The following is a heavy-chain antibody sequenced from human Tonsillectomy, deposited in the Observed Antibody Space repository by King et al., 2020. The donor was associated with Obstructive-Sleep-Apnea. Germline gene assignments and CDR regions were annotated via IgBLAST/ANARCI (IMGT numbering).Heavy chain of an antibody. CDR1: GGSISGSDNY. Sequence: QLQESGPGLVKPSETLSLNCTVSGGSISGSDNYWGWIRQPPGKVLERIGSDYYSGSTYYNPSLNSRVTISVDTSKNHFSLKLNSLTAADTAVYYSARDRPGYTSTWLYYFDCWGQGTLVTVSS. J-gene: IGHJ4*02. V-gene: IGHV4-39*07. CDR3: ARDRPGYTSTWLYYFDC. CDR2: DYYSGST. D-gene: IGHD6-13*01.